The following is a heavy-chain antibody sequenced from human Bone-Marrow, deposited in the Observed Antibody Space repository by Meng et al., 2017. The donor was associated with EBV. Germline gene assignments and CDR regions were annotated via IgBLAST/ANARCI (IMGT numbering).Heavy chain of an antibody. Sequence: QLQLQESGPGLVKPSETLSLPCTVSGDSISAPNFYWGWISHPPGKGLEWIGTIHYTGITHYNPSLSSRVTISVDTSRNQFSLKVNSVTAADTATYYCTRERGLHEFSFVAYWGPGFQVTVSSGESSHLLPDYWGQGALVTVSS. CDR3: TRERGLHEFSFVAYWGPGFQVTVSSGESSHLLPDY. V-gene: IGHV4-39*07. D-gene: IGHD3-16*02. J-gene: IGHJ4*02. CDR1: GDSISAPNFY. CDR2: IHYTGIT.